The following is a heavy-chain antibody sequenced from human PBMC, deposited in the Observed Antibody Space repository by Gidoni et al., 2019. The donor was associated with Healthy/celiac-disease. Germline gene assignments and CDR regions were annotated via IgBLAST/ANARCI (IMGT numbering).Heavy chain of an antibody. CDR2: INAGNGNT. J-gene: IGHJ4*02. D-gene: IGHD2-8*02. Sequence: QVQLVQSGAAVTKPGASVKVSCTASGYTFTSYAMHWVRQAPGQRLEWMGWINAGNGNTKYSQKFQGRVTITRDTSASTAYMELSSLRSEDTAVYYCARGLTVSLLLGYWGQGTLVTVSS. V-gene: IGHV1-3*01. CDR3: ARGLTVSLLLGY. CDR1: GYTFTSYA.